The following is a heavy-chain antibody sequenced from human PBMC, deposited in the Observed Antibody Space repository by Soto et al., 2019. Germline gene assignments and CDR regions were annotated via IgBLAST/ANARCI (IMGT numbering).Heavy chain of an antibody. V-gene: IGHV4-30-4*01. CDR2: TSYFGTT. CDR3: ARVQRDTAMGHFDY. D-gene: IGHD5-18*01. CDR1: GGSINSVDYY. Sequence: QVRLQESGPGLVKPSQTLSLICSVSGGSINSVDYYWAWIRQTPGKGLEWIGYTSYFGTTDYMPSLRSRVTMSVDTSKNQFSLRLSSVTAADTALYYCARVQRDTAMGHFDYWGQGTLVIVSS. J-gene: IGHJ4*02.